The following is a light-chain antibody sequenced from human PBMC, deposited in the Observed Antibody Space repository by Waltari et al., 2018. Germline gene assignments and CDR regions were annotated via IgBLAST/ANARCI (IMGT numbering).Light chain of an antibody. CDR2: DVT. V-gene: IGLV2-14*03. J-gene: IGLJ1*01. CDR3: TSFTRSRTWV. Sequence: QSALTQPASVSGSPGKSITISCTGSSSDVGDFNYVSWYQQNPGKDPKLIIFDVTDRPSGVSNRFSGSKSGTTASLTISGLQADDEADYYCTSFTRSRTWVFGSGTQVTVL. CDR1: SSDVGDFNY.